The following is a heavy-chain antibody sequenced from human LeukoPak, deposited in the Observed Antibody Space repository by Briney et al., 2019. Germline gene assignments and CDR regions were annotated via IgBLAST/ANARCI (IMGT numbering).Heavy chain of an antibody. CDR2: ISAYNGNT. Sequence: ASVKVSCKASGYTFTSYGFSWVRQAPGQGLEWMGWISAYNGNTNYAQKLQGRVTMTTDTSTSTAYMELRSLRSDDTAVYYCARDRSSSWREYPGWFDPWGQGTLVTVSS. D-gene: IGHD6-13*01. V-gene: IGHV1-18*01. CDR1: GYTFTSYG. CDR3: ARDRSSSWREYPGWFDP. J-gene: IGHJ5*02.